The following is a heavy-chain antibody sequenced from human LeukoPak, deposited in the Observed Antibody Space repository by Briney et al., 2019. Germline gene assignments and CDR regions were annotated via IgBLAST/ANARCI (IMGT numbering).Heavy chain of an antibody. J-gene: IGHJ4*02. CDR3: ATAGNYDFWSGYFSY. CDR2: FDPEDGET. Sequence: ASVKVSCKVSGYTLTELSMHWVRQAPGKGLEWMGGFDPEDGETIYAQKFQGRVTMTEDTSTDTAYMELSSLRSEDTAVYYCATAGNYDFWSGYFSYWGQGTLVTVSS. CDR1: GYTLTELS. D-gene: IGHD3-3*01. V-gene: IGHV1-24*01.